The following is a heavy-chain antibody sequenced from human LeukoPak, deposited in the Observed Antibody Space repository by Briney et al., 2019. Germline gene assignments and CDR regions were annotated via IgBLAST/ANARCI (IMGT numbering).Heavy chain of an antibody. J-gene: IGHJ4*02. CDR1: GFTFSSYW. CDR2: INNDGSTT. V-gene: IGHV3-74*01. CDR3: ARGLDY. Sequence: GGSLRFSCAASGFTFSSYWMHWVRQAPGKGLVWVSRINNDGSTTNYADSVKGRFTISRDNAKNTLYLQMNSLRAEDTAVYYCARGLDYWGQGTLVTVSS.